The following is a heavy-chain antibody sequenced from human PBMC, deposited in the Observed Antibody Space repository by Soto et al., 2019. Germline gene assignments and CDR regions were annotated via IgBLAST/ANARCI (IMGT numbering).Heavy chain of an antibody. D-gene: IGHD6-19*01. CDR3: ARDQGGQWLSFDY. CDR2: INAGNGNT. V-gene: IGHV1-3*01. Sequence: EASVKVSCKASGYTFTSYAMHWVRQAPGQRLEWMGWINAGNGNTKYSQKFQGRVTITRDTSASTAYMELSSLRSEDTAVYYCARDQGGQWLSFDYWGQGTLVTVSS. J-gene: IGHJ4*02. CDR1: GYTFTSYA.